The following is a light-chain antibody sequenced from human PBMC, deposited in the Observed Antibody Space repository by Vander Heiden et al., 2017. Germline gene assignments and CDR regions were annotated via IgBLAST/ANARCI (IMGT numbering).Light chain of an antibody. V-gene: IGKV1-39*01. CDR2: AAS. J-gene: IGKJ1*01. CDR3: QQSYSTPRT. Sequence: IQMTPSPSSLSASVGDRVTITCRASQSISSYLNWYRQKPGKAPKLLIYAASSLQSGVPSRFSGSGSGTDFTLTISSLQPEDFATYYCQQSYSTPRTFGQGTKVEIK. CDR1: QSISSY.